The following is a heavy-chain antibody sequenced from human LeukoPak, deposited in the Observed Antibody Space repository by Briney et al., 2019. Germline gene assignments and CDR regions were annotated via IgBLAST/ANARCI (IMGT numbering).Heavy chain of an antibody. Sequence: PGGSLRLSCAASGFTFRTYGMHWVRQAPGKGLEWVAVIWDDGINKYYVDSVKVRFTISRDNSKDMLYLQMNSLRAEDTAVYYCARGGARYLDSWGQGILVTVSS. CDR2: IWDDGINK. J-gene: IGHJ4*02. D-gene: IGHD3-9*01. V-gene: IGHV3-33*01. CDR1: GFTFRTYG. CDR3: ARGGARYLDS.